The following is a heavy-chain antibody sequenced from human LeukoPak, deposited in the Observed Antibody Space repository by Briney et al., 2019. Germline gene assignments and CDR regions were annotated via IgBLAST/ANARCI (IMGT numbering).Heavy chain of an antibody. CDR1: GCTFSTYW. CDR3: ARAGYCSGGTCYFDT. D-gene: IGHD2-15*01. J-gene: IGHJ4*02. Sequence: PGGSLRLSCAGSGCTFSTYWMHWIRQVPGKGLVWVSRINTDGSSTSYADSMTGRFTISRDNAKNTVYLQMNSLRAEDTAVYFCARAGYCSGGTCYFDTWGQGTLVTVSS. CDR2: INTDGSST. V-gene: IGHV3-74*01.